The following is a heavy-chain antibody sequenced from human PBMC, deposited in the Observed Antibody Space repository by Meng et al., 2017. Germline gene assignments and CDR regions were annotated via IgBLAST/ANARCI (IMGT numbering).Heavy chain of an antibody. J-gene: IGHJ4*02. Sequence: GESLKISCAASGFTFSSYAMHWVRQAPGKGLEWVAVISNDGSNKYYADSVKGRFTISRDNSKNTLYLQMNSLRAEDTAVYYCARGLIAVAGTLFDYWGQGTLVTVSS. V-gene: IGHV3-30*01. CDR3: ARGLIAVAGTLFDY. CDR1: GFTFSSYA. D-gene: IGHD6-19*01. CDR2: ISNDGSNK.